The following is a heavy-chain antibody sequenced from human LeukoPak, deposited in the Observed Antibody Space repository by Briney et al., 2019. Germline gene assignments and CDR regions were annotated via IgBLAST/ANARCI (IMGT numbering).Heavy chain of an antibody. CDR1: GGSISSSSYY. J-gene: IGHJ4*02. CDR2: IYYSGSA. Sequence: PSETLSLTCTVSGGSISSSSYYWGWVRQPPGEGLEWIGSIYYSGSAYYNPSLKSRVTISVDTSKNQFSLKLSSVTAADTALYYCARYDFDSSGYRNDYWGQGTLVTVSS. CDR3: ARYDFDSSGYRNDY. D-gene: IGHD3-22*01. V-gene: IGHV4-39*01.